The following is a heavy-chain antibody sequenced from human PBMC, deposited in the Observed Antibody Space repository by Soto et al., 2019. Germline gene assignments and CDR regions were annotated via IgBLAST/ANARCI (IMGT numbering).Heavy chain of an antibody. CDR2: IYYSGST. CDR3: AKLAAAASSYFDY. Sequence: SETLSLTCTVSGGSISSYYWSWIRQPPGKGLEWIGYIYYSGSTNYNPSLKSRVTISVDTSKNQFSLKLSSVTAADTAVYYCAKLAAAASSYFDYWGQGTLVTVSS. CDR1: GGSISSYY. D-gene: IGHD6-13*01. J-gene: IGHJ4*02. V-gene: IGHV4-59*01.